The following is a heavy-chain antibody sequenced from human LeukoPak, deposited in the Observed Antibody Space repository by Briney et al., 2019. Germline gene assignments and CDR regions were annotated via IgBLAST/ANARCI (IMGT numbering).Heavy chain of an antibody. J-gene: IGHJ4*02. CDR2: ISSDGSNK. CDR1: GFFFSSYC. CDR3: ARCRENDFWSGSPVDY. Sequence: PGGSLSLSCAASGFFFSSYCMHWVRQAPGKGLEWLAVISSDGSNKYYADSVKGRFTISRDNSKTTLFVQMNSLRVEDTAVYYCARCRENDFWSGSPVDYWGQGTLVTVSS. V-gene: IGHV3-30-3*01. D-gene: IGHD3-3*01.